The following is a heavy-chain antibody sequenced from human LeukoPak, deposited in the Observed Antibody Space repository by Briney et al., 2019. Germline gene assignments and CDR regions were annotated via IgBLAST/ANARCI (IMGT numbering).Heavy chain of an antibody. Sequence: SETLSLTCTVSGGSISSYYWSWIRQPPGKGLEWIGYIYYSGSTNYNPSPKSRVTISVDTSKNQFSLKLSSVTAADTAVYYCARWGRIVGATTLSYYYYGMDVWGQGTTVTVSS. D-gene: IGHD1-26*01. V-gene: IGHV4-59*08. J-gene: IGHJ6*02. CDR1: GGSISSYY. CDR2: IYYSGST. CDR3: ARWGRIVGATTLSYYYYGMDV.